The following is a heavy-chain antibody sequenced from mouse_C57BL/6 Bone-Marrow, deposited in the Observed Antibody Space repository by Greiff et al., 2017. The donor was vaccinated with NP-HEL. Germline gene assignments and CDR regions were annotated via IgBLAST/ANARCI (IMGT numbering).Heavy chain of an antibody. CDR1: GFTFSSYA. CDR2: ISSGGDYI. D-gene: IGHD1-1*01. Sequence: EVQVVESGEGLVKPGGSLKLSCAASGFTFSSYAMSWVRQTPEKRLEWVAYISSGGDYIYYADTVKGRFTISRDNARNTLYLQMSSLKSEDTAMYYCTREDYGIFAYWGQGTLVTVSA. V-gene: IGHV5-9-1*02. J-gene: IGHJ3*01. CDR3: TREDYGIFAY.